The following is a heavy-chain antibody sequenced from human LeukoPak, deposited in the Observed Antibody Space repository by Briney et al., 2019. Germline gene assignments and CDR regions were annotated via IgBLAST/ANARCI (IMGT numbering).Heavy chain of an antibody. Sequence: GGSLRLSCAASGFTFSSYGMHWVRQAPGKGLAWVARIYSDGGRTTYADSVKGRFTISGDNAKNTLYLQMNSLRVDDTAVYYCTRSGRGGAFDIWGQGTKVTVSS. CDR3: TRSGRGGAFDI. CDR2: IYSDGGRT. V-gene: IGHV3-74*03. D-gene: IGHD1-26*01. J-gene: IGHJ3*02. CDR1: GFTFSSYG.